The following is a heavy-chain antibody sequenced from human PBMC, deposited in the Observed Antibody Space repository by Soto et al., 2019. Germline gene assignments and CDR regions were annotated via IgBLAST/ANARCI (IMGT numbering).Heavy chain of an antibody. D-gene: IGHD3-10*01. CDR1: GYTFSNYD. CDR2: VNPNNGDT. J-gene: IGHJ4*02. V-gene: IGHV1-8*01. CDR3: AKVSRKGSAIDFDY. Sequence: QVQLVQSGAELKKPGASVKVSCKASGYTFSNYDMNWVRQATGQGPEWIGWVNPNNGDTGYAQKFQGRVTLTMDISTTTAYMALTSLRSEDTAIYYCAKVSRKGSAIDFDYWGQGTLITVSS.